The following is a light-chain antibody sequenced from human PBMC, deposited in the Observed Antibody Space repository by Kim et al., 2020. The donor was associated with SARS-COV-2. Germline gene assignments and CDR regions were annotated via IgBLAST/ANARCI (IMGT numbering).Light chain of an antibody. Sequence: SYELTQPPSVSVSPGQTASITCSGDKLGDKYACWYQQTPGQSPVLVIYQDSKRPSGIPERFSGSNSGNTATLTISGPQAMDEADYYCQAWDSSTEVFGTG. CDR2: QDS. CDR1: KLGDKY. J-gene: IGLJ1*01. V-gene: IGLV3-1*01. CDR3: QAWDSSTEV.